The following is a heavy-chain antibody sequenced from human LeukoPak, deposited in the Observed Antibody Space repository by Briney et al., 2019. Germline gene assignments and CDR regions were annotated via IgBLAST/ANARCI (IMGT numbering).Heavy chain of an antibody. D-gene: IGHD6-19*01. CDR3: ARSDSSGWFHSFDY. V-gene: IGHV4-59*01. Sequence: PSETLSLTCTVSGGSISSYYWSWIRQPPGKGLEWIGYIYYSGSTNYNPSLKSRVTISVDTSKNQFSLKLSSVTAADTAVYYCARSDSSGWFHSFDYWGQGTLVTVSS. CDR1: GGSISSYY. CDR2: IYYSGST. J-gene: IGHJ4*02.